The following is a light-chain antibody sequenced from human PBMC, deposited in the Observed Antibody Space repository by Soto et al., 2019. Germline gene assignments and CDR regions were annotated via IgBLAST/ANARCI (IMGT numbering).Light chain of an antibody. V-gene: IGKV3-20*01. CDR2: DAS. Sequence: EPGFTQSPGTLYFSPGERASLSCRASQSISGRYLAWYQQKPGQAPRLLIYDASSRATGIPVRFIGSGSGTDCILTISRLETEDFAVDYCQQYGSSPRNFGGGTNVEIK. CDR1: QSISGRY. CDR3: QQYGSSPRN. J-gene: IGKJ4*01.